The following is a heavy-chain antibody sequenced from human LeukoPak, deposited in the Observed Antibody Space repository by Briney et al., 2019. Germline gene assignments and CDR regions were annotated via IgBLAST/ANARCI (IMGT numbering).Heavy chain of an antibody. CDR3: AAGTYSSSWPLDY. CDR2: IYSGGST. CDR1: PLTVRSNY. J-gene: IGHJ4*02. D-gene: IGHD6-13*01. V-gene: IGHV3-53*01. Sequence: GGSLRLSCAASPLTVRSNYMSWVRQAPGKGLEWVSVIYSGGSTYYADSVKGRFTISRDNSKNTLYLQMNSLRAEDTAVYYCAAGTYSSSWPLDYWGQGTLVTVSS.